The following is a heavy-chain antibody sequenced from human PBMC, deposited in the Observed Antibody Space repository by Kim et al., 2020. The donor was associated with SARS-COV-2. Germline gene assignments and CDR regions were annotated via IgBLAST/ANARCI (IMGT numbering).Heavy chain of an antibody. J-gene: IGHJ4*02. V-gene: IGHV3-21*01. D-gene: IGHD6-13*01. Sequence: YYADSVKGRFTSSRDNAKNSLYLQMNSLRAEDTAVYYCAREIAPSSPPDYWGQGTLVTVSS. CDR3: AREIAPSSPPDY.